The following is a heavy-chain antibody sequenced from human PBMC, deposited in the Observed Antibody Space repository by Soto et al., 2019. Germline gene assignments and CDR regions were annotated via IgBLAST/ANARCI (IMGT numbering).Heavy chain of an antibody. CDR1: GYTFTSYG. D-gene: IGHD4-17*01. J-gene: IGHJ6*02. Sequence: SVKVSCKASGYTFTSYGISWVRQAPGQGLEWMGGIIPIFGTANYAQKFQGRVTITADESTSTAYMELSSLRSEDTAVYYCARGALDYGDYASLDSYYYGMDVWGQGTTVTVSS. V-gene: IGHV1-69*13. CDR3: ARGALDYGDYASLDSYYYGMDV. CDR2: IIPIFGTA.